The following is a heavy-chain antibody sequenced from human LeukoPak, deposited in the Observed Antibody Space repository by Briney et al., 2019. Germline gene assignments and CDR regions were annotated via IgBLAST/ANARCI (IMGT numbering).Heavy chain of an antibody. Sequence: SETLSLTCAVSGVSIASYSCHWIRQSPGKGLEDVAAIDSYGTTYYNPSLRSRLNIAVDPSKNQCSLRLNSVTAADTAVYYCARVGSSPGPSWGQGTLVTVSS. V-gene: IGHV4-39*07. CDR2: IDSYGTT. J-gene: IGHJ4*02. D-gene: IGHD2-2*01. CDR1: GVSIASYS. CDR3: ARVGSSPGPS.